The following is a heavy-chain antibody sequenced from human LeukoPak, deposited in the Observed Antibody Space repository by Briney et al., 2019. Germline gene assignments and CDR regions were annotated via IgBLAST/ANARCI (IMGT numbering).Heavy chain of an antibody. V-gene: IGHV4-39*07. D-gene: IGHD3-3*01. Sequence: SETLSLTCTVSGGSISSSSYYWGWIRQPPGKGLEWIGSIYYSGSTYYNPSLKSRVTISVDTSKNQFSLKLSSVTAADTAVYYCARAIYDFWSGSRPQQGGGPNYYYYYMDVWGKGTTVTVSS. CDR3: ARAIYDFWSGSRPQQGGGPNYYYYYMDV. J-gene: IGHJ6*03. CDR2: IYYSGST. CDR1: GGSISSSSYY.